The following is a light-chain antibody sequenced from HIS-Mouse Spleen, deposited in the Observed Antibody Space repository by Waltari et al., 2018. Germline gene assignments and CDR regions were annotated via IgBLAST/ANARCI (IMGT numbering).Light chain of an antibody. CDR3: QAWDSSYSV. J-gene: IGLJ2*01. CDR2: QDS. Sequence: SYELTQPPSVSVPPGQTASITCPGDKWGEKYACWYQQKPGQSPVLVIYQDSKRPSGIPERFSGSNSGNTATLTISGTQAMDEADYYCQAWDSSYSVFGGGTKLTVL. CDR1: KWGEKY. V-gene: IGLV3-1*01.